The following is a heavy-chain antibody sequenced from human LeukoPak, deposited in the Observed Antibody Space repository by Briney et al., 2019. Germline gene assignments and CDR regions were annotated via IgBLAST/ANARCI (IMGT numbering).Heavy chain of an antibody. D-gene: IGHD3-22*01. J-gene: IGHJ4*02. CDR3: TRGKGVVVPPFDY. CDR1: GYSISSGYY. V-gene: IGHV3-11*04. CDR2: ISSSGSTI. Sequence: LSLTCTVSGYSISSGYYWGWIRQPPGKGLEWVSYISSSGSTIYYADSVKGRFTISRDNAKNSLYLQMNSLRAEDTAVYYCTRGKGVVVPPFDYWGQGTLVTVSS.